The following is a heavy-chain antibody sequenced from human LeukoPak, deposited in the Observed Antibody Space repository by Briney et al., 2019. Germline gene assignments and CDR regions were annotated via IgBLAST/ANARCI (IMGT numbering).Heavy chain of an antibody. D-gene: IGHD3-3*01. Sequence: ASVKVSCKVSGYTLTELSMHWVRQAPGKGLEWMGGFDPEDGETIYAQKFQGRVTMTEDTSTDTAYMELSSLRSEDTAVYYCATAEYYDFWSGYFHFDYWGQGTLVTVSS. J-gene: IGHJ4*02. CDR1: GYTLTELS. CDR3: ATAEYYDFWSGYFHFDY. CDR2: FDPEDGET. V-gene: IGHV1-24*01.